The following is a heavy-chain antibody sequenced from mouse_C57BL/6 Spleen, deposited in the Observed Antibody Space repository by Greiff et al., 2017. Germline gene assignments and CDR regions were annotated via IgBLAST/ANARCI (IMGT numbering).Heavy chain of an antibody. CDR1: GFSFTDYN. Sequence: EVQLQQSGPELVKPAASVYITCKVSGFSFTDYNMHWVKQSNGKSLEWIGVINPNYGTTNYNQKFKGKATLTADQSSSTAYMQLNSLTSEDSAVYYCASGGDYDYWGQGTTLTVSS. J-gene: IGHJ2*01. V-gene: IGHV1-39*01. CDR3: ASGGDYDY. CDR2: INPNYGTT. D-gene: IGHD2-4*01.